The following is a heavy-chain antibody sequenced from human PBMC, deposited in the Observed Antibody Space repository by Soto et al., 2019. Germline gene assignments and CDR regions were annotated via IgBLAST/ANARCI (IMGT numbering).Heavy chain of an antibody. CDR3: ARDFKESQYYYYCMDV. V-gene: IGHV3-21*06. Sequence: EVQLVESGGGLVKPGGSLRLSCVVSGFTFSSYSMNWVRQAPGKGLEWVSSISSGSNYTYYADSVKGRFTISRDNAKNSGSLQMNSLRAEDTALYYCARDFKESQYYYYCMDVWGKGTTVTVSS. D-gene: IGHD3-10*01. J-gene: IGHJ6*03. CDR1: GFTFSSYS. CDR2: ISSGSNYT.